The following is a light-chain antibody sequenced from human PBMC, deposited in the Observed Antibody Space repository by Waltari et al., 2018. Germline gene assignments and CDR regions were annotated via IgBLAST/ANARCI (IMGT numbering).Light chain of an antibody. CDR3: HQYYSSLQT. CDR2: WAS. CDR1: QSVLSSSDNKNY. J-gene: IGKJ1*01. Sequence: DIVMTQSPDSLPVSLGARATINCKSTQSVLSSSDNKNYLSWYQQKPGQPPKLLIYWASTRESGVPDRFSGSGSGTDFTLTISTLQSEDVAVYYCHQYYSSLQTFGQGTKVEIK. V-gene: IGKV4-1*01.